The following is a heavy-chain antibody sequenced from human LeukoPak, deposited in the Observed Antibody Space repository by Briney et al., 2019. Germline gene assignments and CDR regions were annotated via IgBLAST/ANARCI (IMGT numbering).Heavy chain of an antibody. CDR1: GNSFTSYW. CDR2: IYCGDSDT. CDR3: ARPHSSSWYVEL. D-gene: IGHD6-13*01. Sequence: PGGSLRLSCKASGNSFTSYWIAWVRQMPGKGLEWMGIIYCGDSDTRYSPSFQGQVTISADKSISIAYLQWSSLKATDTAMYYRARPHSSSWYVELWGQGTLVTVSS. V-gene: IGHV5-51*01. J-gene: IGHJ5*02.